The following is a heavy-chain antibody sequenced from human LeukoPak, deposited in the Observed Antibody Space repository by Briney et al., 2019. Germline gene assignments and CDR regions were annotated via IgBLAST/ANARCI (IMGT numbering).Heavy chain of an antibody. V-gene: IGHV4-59*01. J-gene: IGHJ4*02. Sequence: PSETLSLTCTVSGGSISSYYWSRIRQPPGKGLEWIGYIYYSGSTNYNPSLKSRVTISVDTSKNQFSLKLSSVTAADTAVYYCARVWHSGYEIDYWGQGTLVTVSS. D-gene: IGHD5-12*01. CDR1: GGSISSYY. CDR3: ARVWHSGYEIDY. CDR2: IYYSGST.